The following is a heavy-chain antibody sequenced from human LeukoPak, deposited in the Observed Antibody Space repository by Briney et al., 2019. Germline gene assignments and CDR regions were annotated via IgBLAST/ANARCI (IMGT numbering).Heavy chain of an antibody. CDR3: ATLIAARSY. D-gene: IGHD6-6*01. CDR1: GGSTSTYY. J-gene: IGHJ4*02. CDR2: IYYTGNT. V-gene: IGHV4-59*01. Sequence: PSETLSLTCTVSGGSTSTYYWTWIRQPPGKGLEWIGYIYYTGNTNYNPSLKSRVTISVDTSKNQFSLKLSSVTAADTAVYYCATLIAARSYWGQGTLVTVSS.